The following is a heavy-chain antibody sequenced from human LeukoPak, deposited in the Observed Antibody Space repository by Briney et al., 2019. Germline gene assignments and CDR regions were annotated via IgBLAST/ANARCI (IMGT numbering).Heavy chain of an antibody. CDR1: GFTFSSYS. V-gene: IGHV3-23*01. CDR2: ISGSSGNT. J-gene: IGHJ4*02. D-gene: IGHD3-10*01. CDR3: ARAGLLWFGESPYYFDY. Sequence: GGSLRLSCAASGFTFSSYSMNWVRQAPGKGLEWVSGISGSSGNTYYADSVKGRFTFSRDNSKNTLYLQMNSLRAEDTAVYYCARAGLLWFGESPYYFDYWGQGTLVTVSS.